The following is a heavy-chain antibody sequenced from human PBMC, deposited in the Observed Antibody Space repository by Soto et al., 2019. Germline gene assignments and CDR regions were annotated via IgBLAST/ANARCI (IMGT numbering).Heavy chain of an antibody. Sequence: ASVKVSCKXSGYTFTSYYMHWVRQAPGQGLEWMGIINPSGGSTSYAQKFQGRVTMTRDTSTGTVYMELSSLRSEDTAVYYCASGSNYGGGVDPWGQGTLVTVSS. V-gene: IGHV1-46*01. CDR3: ASGSNYGGGVDP. J-gene: IGHJ5*02. D-gene: IGHD4-4*01. CDR2: INPSGGST. CDR1: GYTFTSYY.